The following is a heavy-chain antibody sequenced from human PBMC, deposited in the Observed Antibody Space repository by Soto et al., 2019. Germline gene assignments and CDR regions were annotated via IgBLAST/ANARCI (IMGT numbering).Heavy chain of an antibody. J-gene: IGHJ6*02. V-gene: IGHV5-10-1*01. CDR2: IDPSDSYT. D-gene: IGHD2-2*01. CDR3: ARWDIVVVPAAAYYYYYGMDV. CDR1: GYSFTSYW. Sequence: GESLKISCKGSGYSFTSYWISWVRQMPGKGLEWMGRIDPSDSYTNYSPSFQGHVTISAVKSISTAYLQWSSLKASDTAMYYCARWDIVVVPAAAYYYYYGMDVWGQGTTVTVSS.